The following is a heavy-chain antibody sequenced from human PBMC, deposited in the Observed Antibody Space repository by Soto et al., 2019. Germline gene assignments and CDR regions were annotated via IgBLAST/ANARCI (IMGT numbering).Heavy chain of an antibody. CDR1: GFTFNNYA. CDR2: ISGGGDTT. Sequence: EVQLLESGGGLVQPGGSLRLSCAASGFTFNNYAMSWVRQAPGKGLEWVSAISGGGDTTSYAASVKGRFTVSRDGSKNTLYLQMNSLSAEDTAVYYCAKGRGGSGSLTPRVDFWGQGTLVTVSS. V-gene: IGHV3-23*01. D-gene: IGHD3-10*01. J-gene: IGHJ4*02. CDR3: AKGRGGSGSLTPRVDF.